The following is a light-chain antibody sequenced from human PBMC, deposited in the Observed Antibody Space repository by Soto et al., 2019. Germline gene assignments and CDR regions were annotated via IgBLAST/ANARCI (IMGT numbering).Light chain of an antibody. CDR3: RQATQPPLT. J-gene: IGKJ4*01. Sequence: DIVMTQTPLSSAVTLGQSASISCRSSQSLVHSDGNTYLSLLQKRPGQPPRLLIYLISNWFSVVPDRFSGSGAGTDFTLNISRVEDEDVGIYYCRQATQPPLTFGGGTKLEI. V-gene: IGKV2-24*01. CDR1: QSLVHSDGNTY. CDR2: LIS.